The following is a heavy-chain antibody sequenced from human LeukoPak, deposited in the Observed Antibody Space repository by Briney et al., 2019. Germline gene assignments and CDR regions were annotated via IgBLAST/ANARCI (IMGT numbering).Heavy chain of an antibody. CDR2: ISSSGSTV. CDR3: VRDRAEGRAWVEFDP. CDR1: GLIFSSYE. Sequence: GGSLRLSCAATGLIFSSYEMIWVRQAPGKGLECVSYISSSGSTVYYADSVKGRFTISRDNAKNSLYLQMNSLRAEDTAVYHCVRDRAEGRAWVEFDPWGQGILVTVSS. V-gene: IGHV3-48*03. J-gene: IGHJ5*02.